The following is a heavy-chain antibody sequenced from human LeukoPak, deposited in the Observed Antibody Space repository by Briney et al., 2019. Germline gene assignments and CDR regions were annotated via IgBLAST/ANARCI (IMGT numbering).Heavy chain of an antibody. Sequence: PSEALSLTCGVSGGSISSTNWWTWVRQPPGEGLEWIGEVHLSGRTNYNPSLESRVTMSVDMSENHISLKLTSVTAADTAVYYCAREGGPYRPLDYSGQGTLVTVSS. CDR1: GGSISSTNW. CDR3: AREGGPYRPLDY. CDR2: VHLSGRT. J-gene: IGHJ4*02. V-gene: IGHV4-4*02.